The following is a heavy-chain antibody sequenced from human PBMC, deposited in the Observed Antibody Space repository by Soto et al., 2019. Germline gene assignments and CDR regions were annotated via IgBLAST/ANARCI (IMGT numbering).Heavy chain of an antibody. Sequence: QVQLQESGPGLVKPSETLSLTCTVSGGSISSYYWSWIRQPPGKGLEWIGYIYYSGSTNYNPSLKSRVTISVDTSKNQFSLKLSSVTAADTAVYYCARGGYCSSTSCQPYYYYGMDVWGQGTTVTVSS. CDR3: ARGGYCSSTSCQPYYYYGMDV. J-gene: IGHJ6*02. V-gene: IGHV4-59*01. CDR1: GGSISSYY. D-gene: IGHD2-2*01. CDR2: IYYSGST.